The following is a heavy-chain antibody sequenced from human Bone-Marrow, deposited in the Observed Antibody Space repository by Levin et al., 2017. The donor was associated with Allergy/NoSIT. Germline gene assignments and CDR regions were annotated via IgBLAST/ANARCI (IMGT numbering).Heavy chain of an antibody. J-gene: IGHJ5*02. CDR3: ATDQSGRFDP. CDR2: IPSDEIDK. Sequence: GESLKISCAVSGFDFSPFGMQWVRQAPGKGLEWVAIIPSDEIDKYYADSVKGRFTISRDNSKNTLYLQMDSLRPEDTAVYFCATDQSGRFDPWGKGTLVTVSS. V-gene: IGHV3-30*03. CDR1: GFDFSPFG.